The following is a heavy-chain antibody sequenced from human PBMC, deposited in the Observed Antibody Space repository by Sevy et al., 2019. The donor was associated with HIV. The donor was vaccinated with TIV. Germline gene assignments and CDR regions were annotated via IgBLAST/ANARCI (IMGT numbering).Heavy chain of an antibody. Sequence: GGSLRLSCAASGFTFSSYAMTWVRQAPGKGLEWVSSISGSGGSTFYADSVKGRFTISRDNSKNTLYLQMNSVRADDTAVYYCAKERGGYNLDYFHYWGQGTLVTVSS. CDR1: GFTFSSYA. J-gene: IGHJ4*02. CDR3: AKERGGYNLDYFHY. CDR2: ISGSGGST. V-gene: IGHV3-23*01. D-gene: IGHD5-12*01.